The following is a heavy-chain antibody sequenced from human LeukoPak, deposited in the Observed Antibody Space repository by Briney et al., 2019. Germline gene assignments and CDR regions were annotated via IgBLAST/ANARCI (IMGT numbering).Heavy chain of an antibody. D-gene: IGHD6-19*01. J-gene: IGHJ6*02. CDR2: ISGSGGST. CDR1: GFTFSSYA. CDR3: ASYSSGWRGYYYYGMNV. Sequence: GGSLRLSCAASGFTFSSYAMSWVRQAPGKGLEWVSAISGSGGSTYYADSVKGRFTISRDNSKNTLYLQMNSLRAEDTAVYYCASYSSGWRGYYYYGMNVWGQGTTVTVSS. V-gene: IGHV3-23*01.